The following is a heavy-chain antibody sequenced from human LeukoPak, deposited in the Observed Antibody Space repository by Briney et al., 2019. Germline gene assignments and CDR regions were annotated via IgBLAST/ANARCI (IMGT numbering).Heavy chain of an antibody. CDR3: ARDPRGPGLNL. Sequence: TGGSLRSSCAASGFTFSSYGMHWVRQAPGKGLEWVAVIWDDGRTKYYADSVKGRFTTSRDSSKSTLYLQMNGLRVEDTAVYYCARDPRGPGLNLWGQGTLVTVSS. V-gene: IGHV3-33*01. D-gene: IGHD3-10*01. CDR1: GFTFSSYG. J-gene: IGHJ5*02. CDR2: IWDDGRTK.